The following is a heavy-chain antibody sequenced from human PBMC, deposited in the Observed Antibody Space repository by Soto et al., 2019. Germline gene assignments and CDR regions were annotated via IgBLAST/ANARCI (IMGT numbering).Heavy chain of an antibody. CDR1: GFTFSSYA. V-gene: IGHV3-23*01. Sequence: GGSLRLSCAASGFTFSSYAMSWVRQAPGKGLEWVSAISGSGGSTYYADSVKGRFTISRDNPKNTLYLQMNSLRAEDTAVYYCAKDPSVKTRYYYYYIEVWGQGTTVTVSS. D-gene: IGHD2-2*01. CDR2: ISGSGGST. J-gene: IGHJ6*03. CDR3: AKDPSVKTRYYYYYIEV.